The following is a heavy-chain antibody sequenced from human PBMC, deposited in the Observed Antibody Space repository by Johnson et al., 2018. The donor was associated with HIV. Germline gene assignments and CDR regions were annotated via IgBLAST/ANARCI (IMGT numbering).Heavy chain of an antibody. J-gene: IGHJ3*02. V-gene: IGHV3-30-3*01. Sequence: QMQLVESGGGVVQPGRSLRLSCAASGFTFSSYAMHWVRQAPGKGLEWVAVISYDGSNKYYADSVKGRFTISRDNSKNTLYLQMNSLRAEDTAVYFCARDGDYYDSNGGDAFDIWGQGTMVTVSS. CDR2: ISYDGSNK. CDR3: ARDGDYYDSNGGDAFDI. CDR1: GFTFSSYA. D-gene: IGHD3-22*01.